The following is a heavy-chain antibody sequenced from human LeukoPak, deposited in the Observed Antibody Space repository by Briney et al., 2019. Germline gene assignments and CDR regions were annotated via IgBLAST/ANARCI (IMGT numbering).Heavy chain of an antibody. D-gene: IGHD3-10*01. CDR1: GFTFSNAW. J-gene: IGHJ3*02. CDR3: TTWIGEFDAFDI. Sequence: NPGGSLRLSCAASGFTFSNAWMSWVRQAPGKGLEWVGRIKSKTDGGTTDYAAPVKGRFTISRDDPKNTLYLQMNSLKTEDTAVYYCTTWIGEFDAFDIWGQGTMVTVSS. V-gene: IGHV3-15*01. CDR2: IKSKTDGGTT.